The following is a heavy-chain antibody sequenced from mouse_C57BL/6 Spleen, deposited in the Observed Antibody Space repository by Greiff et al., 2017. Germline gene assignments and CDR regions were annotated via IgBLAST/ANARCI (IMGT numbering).Heavy chain of an antibody. Sequence: QVQLQQSGAELVKPGASVKLSCKASGYTFTEYTIHWVKQRSGQGLEWIGWFYPGSGSIKYNEKFKDKATLTADKSSSTVYMELSRLTSEDSAVYFCARHDEGGYGNYYYAMDYWGQGTSVTVSS. CDR1: GYTFTEYT. D-gene: IGHD2-10*02. J-gene: IGHJ4*01. CDR3: ARHDEGGYGNYYYAMDY. CDR2: FYPGSGSI. V-gene: IGHV1-62-2*01.